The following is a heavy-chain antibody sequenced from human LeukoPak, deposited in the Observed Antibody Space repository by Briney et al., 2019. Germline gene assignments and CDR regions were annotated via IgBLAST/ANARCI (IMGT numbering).Heavy chain of an antibody. Sequence: PSETLSLTCAVSGYSMSRGYYWGWIRQPPGKGLEWIGGIHHSGRTYNNPSLKSRVTISVDTSKNLLSLKFSSVTAPDTAVYYCARDDCSSTSCYLGLDVWGKGTTVTVSS. CDR2: IHHSGRT. CDR3: ARDDCSSTSCYLGLDV. D-gene: IGHD2-2*01. CDR1: GYSMSRGYY. V-gene: IGHV4-38-2*02. J-gene: IGHJ6*04.